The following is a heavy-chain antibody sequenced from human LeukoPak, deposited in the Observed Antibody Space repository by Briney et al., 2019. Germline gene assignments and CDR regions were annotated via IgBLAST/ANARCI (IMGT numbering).Heavy chain of an antibody. J-gene: IGHJ4*02. CDR3: ARDFPDSSSSRRFDY. V-gene: IGHV4-59*01. CDR2: IYYSGST. CDR1: GGSISSYY. D-gene: IGHD6-6*01. Sequence: SETLSLTCTVSGGSISSYYWSWIRQPPGKGPEWIGYIYYSGSTNYNPSLKSRVTISVDTSKNQFSLKLSSVTAADTAVYYCARDFPDSSSSRRFDYWGQGTLVTVSS.